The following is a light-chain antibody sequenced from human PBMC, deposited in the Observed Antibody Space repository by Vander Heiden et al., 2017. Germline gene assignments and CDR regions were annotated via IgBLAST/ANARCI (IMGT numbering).Light chain of an antibody. Sequence: QSVLTHPPSVSGAPGQRVTLPSTWARSNTGSGYDVHWYRQVPGTAPSLLIYGNNNRPSGVPDRFSGSKSGTSASLAITGLQAEDEADYYCQSYDTSMSTSNWVFGGGTKLTVL. CDR2: GNN. CDR3: QSYDTSMSTSNWV. V-gene: IGLV1-40*01. J-gene: IGLJ3*02. CDR1: RSNTGSGYD.